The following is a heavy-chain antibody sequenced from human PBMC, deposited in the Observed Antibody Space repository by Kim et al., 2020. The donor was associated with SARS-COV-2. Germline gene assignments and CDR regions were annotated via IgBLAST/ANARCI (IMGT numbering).Heavy chain of an antibody. Sequence: PKFRGRVNMTRDTSTSTVYMELSSLRSEDTAVYYCARGGEYSSSSGWFDPWGQGTLVTVSS. D-gene: IGHD6-6*01. J-gene: IGHJ5*02. V-gene: IGHV1-46*01. CDR3: ARGGEYSSSSGWFDP.